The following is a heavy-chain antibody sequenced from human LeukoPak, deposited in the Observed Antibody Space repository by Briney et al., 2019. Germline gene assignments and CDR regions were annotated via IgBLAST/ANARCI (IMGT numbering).Heavy chain of an antibody. J-gene: IGHJ5*02. CDR2: ISSGGNT. CDR1: GYIFSNYG. Sequence: ASVTVSCKATGYIFSNYGISWVRQAPGHGLEWMGWISSGGNTNYAPKFQDRATMTTDASTSTAYMELRSLRFDDTAVYYCARDRCSSTSCYARNWFDPWGQGTLVTVSS. CDR3: ARDRCSSTSCYARNWFDP. D-gene: IGHD2-2*01. V-gene: IGHV1-18*01.